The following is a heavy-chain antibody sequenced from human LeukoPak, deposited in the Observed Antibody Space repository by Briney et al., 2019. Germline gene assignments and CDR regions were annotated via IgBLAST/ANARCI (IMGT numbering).Heavy chain of an antibody. V-gene: IGHV3-48*03. CDR2: IRGSGSTI. CDR1: GFAFSSYD. D-gene: IGHD3-10*01. Sequence: GGSLRLSCAASGFAFSSYDMNWVRQAPGKGLEWVSYIRGSGSTIYYAASVKGRFTISRDNAQKSVYLHMNSLRDEDTATYYCARLGERTTMIRGVIVEAFDIWGQGTMVTVSS. J-gene: IGHJ3*02. CDR3: ARLGERTTMIRGVIVEAFDI.